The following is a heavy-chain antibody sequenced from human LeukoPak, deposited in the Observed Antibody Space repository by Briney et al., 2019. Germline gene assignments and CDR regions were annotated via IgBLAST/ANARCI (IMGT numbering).Heavy chain of an antibody. CDR3: ARQGSSWYHDAFDI. J-gene: IGHJ3*02. CDR1: GYTFTSYG. CDR2: MNPNSGNT. D-gene: IGHD6-13*01. Sequence: GASVKVSCKASGYTFTSYGISWVRQAPGQGLEWMGWMNPNSGNTGYAQKFQGRVTITRNTSISTAYMELSSLRSEDTAVYYCARQGSSWYHDAFDIWGQGTMVTVSS. V-gene: IGHV1-8*03.